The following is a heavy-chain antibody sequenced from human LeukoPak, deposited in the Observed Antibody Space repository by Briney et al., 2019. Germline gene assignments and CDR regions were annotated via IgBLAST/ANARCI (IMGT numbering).Heavy chain of an antibody. V-gene: IGHV1-58*02. CDR2: IVVGSGNT. J-gene: IGHJ3*02. Sequence: SVKVSCKAAGFTFTSSAMQWVRQARGQRLEWIGWIVVGSGNTNYAQKFQERVTITRDMSTSTAYMELSSLRSEDTAVYYCAAVSYYDSSGYSYHDAFDIWGQGTMVTVSS. D-gene: IGHD3-22*01. CDR1: GFTFTSSA. CDR3: AAVSYYDSSGYSYHDAFDI.